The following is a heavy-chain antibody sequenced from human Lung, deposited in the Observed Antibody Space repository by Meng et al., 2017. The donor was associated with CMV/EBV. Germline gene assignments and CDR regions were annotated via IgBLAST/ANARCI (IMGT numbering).Heavy chain of an antibody. J-gene: IGHJ4*02. V-gene: IGHV1-2*02. CDR3: ARVWKPGIAAAEY. D-gene: IGHD6-13*01. Sequence: CKASGYTFTGYYMHWGRQAPGQGLEWMGWINPNSGGTNYAQKFQGRVTMTRDTSISTAYMELSRLRSDDTAVYYCARVWKPGIAAAEYWGQGTLVTVSS. CDR2: INPNSGGT. CDR1: GYTFTGYY.